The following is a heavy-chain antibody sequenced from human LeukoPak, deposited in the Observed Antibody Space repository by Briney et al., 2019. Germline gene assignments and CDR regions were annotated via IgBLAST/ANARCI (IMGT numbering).Heavy chain of an antibody. CDR3: ARGIDY. CDR1: GFTSSNYE. Sequence: GGSLRLSCAASGFTSSNYEMNWVRQAPGKELEWVSVIYTGGGRYYADSVRGRFTISRDTSKNMVFLQMNSLRVEDTAVYYCARGIDYWGRGTLVTVSS. V-gene: IGHV3-53*01. J-gene: IGHJ4*02. CDR2: IYTGGGR.